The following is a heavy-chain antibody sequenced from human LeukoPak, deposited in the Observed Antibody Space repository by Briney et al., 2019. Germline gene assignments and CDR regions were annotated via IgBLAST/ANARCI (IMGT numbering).Heavy chain of an antibody. CDR2: MNPNSGNT. Sequence: GASVKVSCKASGYTFTSYDINWVRQATGQGLEWMGWMNPNSGNTGYAQKFQGRVTMTRNTSISTAYMELSSLRSEDTAVYYCARGSASSSYYYYYYMDVWGKGTTVTVSS. V-gene: IGHV1-8*01. CDR3: ARGSASSSYYYYYYMDV. D-gene: IGHD6-13*01. CDR1: GYTFTSYD. J-gene: IGHJ6*03.